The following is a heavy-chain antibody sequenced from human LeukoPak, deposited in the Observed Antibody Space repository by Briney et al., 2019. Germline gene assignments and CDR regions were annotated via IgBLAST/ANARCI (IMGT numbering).Heavy chain of an antibody. D-gene: IGHD2-2*02. CDR3: ARIGYCSSTSCYTNYYYMDV. V-gene: IGHV3-21*01. CDR1: GFTFSSYS. CDR2: ISSSSSYI. Sequence: GGSLRLSCAASGFTFSSYSMNWVRQAPGKGLEWVSSISSSSSYIYYADSVKGRFTISRDNAKNSLYLQMNSLRAEDTAVYYCARIGYCSSTSCYTNYYYMDVWGKGATVTVSS. J-gene: IGHJ6*03.